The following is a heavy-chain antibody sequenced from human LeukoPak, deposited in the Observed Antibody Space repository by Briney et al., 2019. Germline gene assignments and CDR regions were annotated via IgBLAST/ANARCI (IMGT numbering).Heavy chain of an antibody. D-gene: IGHD6-19*01. CDR1: GYSFSNYW. CDR2: IYPGDSDS. V-gene: IGHV5-51*01. Sequence: RESLKISCKGSGYSFSNYWIGWVRQMPGKGLEWMGIIYPGDSDSKYSSSFQGQVTFSADTSISTAYLQWSSLKASDTAMYYCAITTIEVTLTGDGFDLWGQGTLVTVSS. CDR3: AITTIEVTLTGDGFDL. J-gene: IGHJ3*01.